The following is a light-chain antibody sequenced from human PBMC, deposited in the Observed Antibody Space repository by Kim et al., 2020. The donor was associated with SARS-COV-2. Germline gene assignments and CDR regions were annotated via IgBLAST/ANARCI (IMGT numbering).Light chain of an antibody. CDR3: QQRSNL. J-gene: IGKJ4*01. Sequence: TLSLSPGESATPSCRGSESVISYLAWYQQKPGQAPRLLIYDASNRATGIPARFSGSGSGTDFTLTISSLEPEDFAVYYCQQRSNLFGGGTKVDIK. CDR2: DAS. V-gene: IGKV3-11*01. CDR1: ESVISY.